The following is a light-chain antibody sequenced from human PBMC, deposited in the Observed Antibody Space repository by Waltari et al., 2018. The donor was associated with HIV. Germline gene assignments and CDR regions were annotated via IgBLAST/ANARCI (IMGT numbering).Light chain of an antibody. CDR2: WAS. CDR1: QSLLYSSDNKNY. V-gene: IGKV4-1*01. J-gene: IGKJ3*01. CDR3: QQYYTTPDT. Sequence: DIMMTQSPDSLAVSLGERATINCKSSQSLLYSSDNKNYLAWYQQKPGQPPKLLIYWASTRESGVPDRFSGSGSGTDFTLSISGLQAEDVAVYFCQQYYTTPDTFGPGTKVDIK.